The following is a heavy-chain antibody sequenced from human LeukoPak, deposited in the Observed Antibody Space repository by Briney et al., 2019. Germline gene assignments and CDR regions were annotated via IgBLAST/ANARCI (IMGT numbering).Heavy chain of an antibody. J-gene: IGHJ3*02. Sequence: ASVKVSCKVSGYTFTIYYMHWVRQAPGQGLEWMGIINPSGGSTSYAQKFQGRVTMTRDTSTSTVYMELSSLRSEDTAVYYCARDCGGDCYSGYAFDIWGQGTMVTVSS. CDR3: ARDCGGDCYSGYAFDI. V-gene: IGHV1-46*01. CDR1: GYTFTIYY. D-gene: IGHD2-21*02. CDR2: INPSGGST.